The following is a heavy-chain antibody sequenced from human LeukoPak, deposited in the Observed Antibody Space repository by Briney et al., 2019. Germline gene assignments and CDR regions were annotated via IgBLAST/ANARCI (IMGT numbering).Heavy chain of an antibody. CDR1: GGSISSGGHY. V-gene: IGHV4-31*03. Sequence: SQTLSLTCTVSGGSISSGGHYWSWVRQHPGRGLEWIGYIYYSGSTYYNPSLKSRVTISVDTSKNQFSLKLSSVTAADTAVYYCARAKRMITFGGVIVDWGQGTLVTVSS. J-gene: IGHJ4*02. D-gene: IGHD3-16*02. CDR2: IYYSGST. CDR3: ARAKRMITFGGVIVD.